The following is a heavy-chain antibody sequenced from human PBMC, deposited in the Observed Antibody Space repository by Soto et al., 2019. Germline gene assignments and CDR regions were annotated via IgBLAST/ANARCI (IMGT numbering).Heavy chain of an antibody. CDR3: ARSRLWEQHFDS. Sequence: SETLSLTCTVSGGSLTSEGYYWSWIRQLPGKGLEWIGYIYYSGSIFYNPFLKSRASISAHSSKRQFSLKLTSVTAADTAVYYCARSRLWEQHFDSWGQGTLVTVSS. D-gene: IGHD1-26*01. CDR1: GGSLTSEGYY. V-gene: IGHV4-31*03. J-gene: IGHJ4*02. CDR2: IYYSGSI.